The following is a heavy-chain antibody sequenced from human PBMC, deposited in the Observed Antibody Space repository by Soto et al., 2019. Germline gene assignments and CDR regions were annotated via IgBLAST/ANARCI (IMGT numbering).Heavy chain of an antibody. CDR2: IYHSGST. J-gene: IGHJ6*03. CDR3: AREGDYPYYYMDV. D-gene: IGHD3-16*01. V-gene: IGHV4-4*02. CDR1: SGSISTSNW. Sequence: QVQLQESGPGLVKPSGTLFLTCTVSSGSISTSNWWTWVRQPPGKGLEWIGEIYHSGSTNYNPSLKRRVTMSVDKSKNQFSLTLNSVTAADTAVYYCAREGDYPYYYMDVWGKGTTVTVSS.